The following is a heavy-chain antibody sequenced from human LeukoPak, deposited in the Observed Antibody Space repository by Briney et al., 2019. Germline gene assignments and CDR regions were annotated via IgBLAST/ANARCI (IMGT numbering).Heavy chain of an antibody. J-gene: IGHJ4*02. CDR3: ARDEAYYDFWCGYPSYYFDY. V-gene: IGHV4-38-2*02. CDR2: IYHSGST. Sequence: SETLSLTCTVSDYSISSGYYWGWIRQPPGKGLEWIGSIYHSGSTYYNPSLKSRVTISVDTSKNQFSLKLSSVTAADTAVYYCARDEAYYDFWCGYPSYYFDYWGQGTLVTVSS. CDR1: DYSISSGYY. D-gene: IGHD3-3*01.